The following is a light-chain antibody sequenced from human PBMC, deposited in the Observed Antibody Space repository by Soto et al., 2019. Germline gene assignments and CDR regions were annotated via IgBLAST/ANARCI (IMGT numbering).Light chain of an antibody. CDR1: QSLLQSNGYNY. Sequence: DIVMTQSPLSLPVTPGEPASISCSSSQSLLQSNGYNYLDWYLQKPGQSPQLLIYFGSYRASGGPDRFSGSGSGTDFTLKIRRVEAVDVGVYYCMQSQQSPPTFGQGTKVEI. CDR2: FGS. J-gene: IGKJ1*01. CDR3: MQSQQSPPT. V-gene: IGKV2-28*01.